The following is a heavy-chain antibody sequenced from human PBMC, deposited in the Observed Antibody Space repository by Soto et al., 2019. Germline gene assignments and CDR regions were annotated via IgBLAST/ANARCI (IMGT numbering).Heavy chain of an antibody. Sequence: QVQLVESGGGVVQPGRSLRLSCAASGFTFSSYAMHWVRQAPGKGLEWVAVISYDGSNKYYADSVKGRFTISRDNSKNTLYLQMNSLRAEDTAVYYFAREVVAPTLSPNFDYWGLGTLVTVSS. CDR1: GFTFSSYA. CDR2: ISYDGSNK. CDR3: AREVVAPTLSPNFDY. J-gene: IGHJ4*02. D-gene: IGHD2-15*01. V-gene: IGHV3-30-3*01.